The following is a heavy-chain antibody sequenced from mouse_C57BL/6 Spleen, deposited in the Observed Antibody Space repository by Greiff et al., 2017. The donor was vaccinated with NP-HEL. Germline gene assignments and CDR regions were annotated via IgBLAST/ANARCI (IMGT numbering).Heavy chain of an antibody. V-gene: IGHV1-15*01. J-gene: IGHJ4*01. D-gene: IGHD2-3*01. Sequence: VQLQQSGAELVRPGASVTLSCKASGYTFTDYEMHWVKQTPVHGLEWIGAIDPETGGTAYNQKFKGKAILTADKSSSTAYMELRSLTSEDSAVYYCTRYDGYYEDYAMDYWGQGTSVTVSS. CDR2: IDPETGGT. CDR3: TRYDGYYEDYAMDY. CDR1: GYTFTDYE.